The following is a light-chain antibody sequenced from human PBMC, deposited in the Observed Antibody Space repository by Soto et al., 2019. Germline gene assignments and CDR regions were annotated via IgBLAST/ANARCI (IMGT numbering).Light chain of an antibody. CDR2: EVS. V-gene: IGLV2-14*01. CDR1: SSDVGGYNF. J-gene: IGLJ1*01. CDR3: SSYRRDNTQL. Sequence: QSALTQPASVSGSPGQSITISCTGTSSDVGGYNFVSWYQQHPGKAPKLIISEVSNRPSGVSNRFSGSKSGNTASLTISGLQTEDEGEYYCSSYRRDNTQLFGTGTKVTVL.